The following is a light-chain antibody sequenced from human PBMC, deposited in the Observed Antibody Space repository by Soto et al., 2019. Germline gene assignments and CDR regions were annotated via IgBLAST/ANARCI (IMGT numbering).Light chain of an antibody. J-gene: IGKJ4*01. CDR1: QSISRW. Sequence: DIQMTQSPSTLSASVGDRVTITCRASQSISRWLAWYQQKPGKAPKLLIYTVSYRASGVPDRFSGSGSGTDFTLKISRVEAEDVGVYYCMQRIEFPLTFGGGTKVEIK. CDR3: MQRIEFPLT. V-gene: IGKV1-5*01. CDR2: TVS.